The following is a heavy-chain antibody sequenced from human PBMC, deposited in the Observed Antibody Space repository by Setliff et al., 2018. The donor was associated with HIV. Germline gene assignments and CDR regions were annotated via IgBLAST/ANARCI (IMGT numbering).Heavy chain of an antibody. CDR2: IDYSGST. CDR3: ARGQLLNYYYYYYMDV. J-gene: IGHJ6*03. V-gene: IGHV4-39*07. D-gene: IGHD2-2*01. Sequence: PSETLSLTCTVSGGSISSSSSYWGWIRQPPGKGLEWIGSIDYSGSTNNNPSLKSRVSMSVDTSKNQFSLRLSSVTAADTAVYYCARGQLLNYYYYYYMDVWGKGTTVTVSS. CDR1: GGSISSSSSY.